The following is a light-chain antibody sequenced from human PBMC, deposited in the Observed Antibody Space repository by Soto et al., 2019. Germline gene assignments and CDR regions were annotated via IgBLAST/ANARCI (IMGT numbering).Light chain of an antibody. V-gene: IGKV3-20*01. Sequence: EIVLTQSPGTLSLSPGERASLSCRASQSLNRSYVAWYQQKVGQAPRLLIYATSGKATGIPDRFRGSGSGTEFNLTIARLEPEDFAVYYCQRYGLSPPFSFGPGTKVEIK. J-gene: IGKJ3*01. CDR1: QSLNRSY. CDR3: QRYGLSPPFS. CDR2: ATS.